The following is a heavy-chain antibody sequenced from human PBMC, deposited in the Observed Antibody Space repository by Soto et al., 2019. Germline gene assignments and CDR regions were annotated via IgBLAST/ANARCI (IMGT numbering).Heavy chain of an antibody. V-gene: IGHV1-46*01. J-gene: IGHJ5*02. CDR1: GYTFTSYY. D-gene: IGHD2-21*01. CDR3: ARAEPSLWWSTECNWFDP. CDR2: INPSGGST. Sequence: ASVKVSCKASGYTFTSYYMHWVRQAPGQGLEWMGIINPSGGSTSYAQKFQGRVTMTRDTSTSTVYMELSSLRSEDTAVYYCARAEPSLWWSTECNWFDPWGQGTLVTVSS.